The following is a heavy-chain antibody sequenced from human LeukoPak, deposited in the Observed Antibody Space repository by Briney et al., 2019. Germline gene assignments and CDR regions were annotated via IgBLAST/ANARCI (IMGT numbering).Heavy chain of an antibody. J-gene: IGHJ4*02. CDR2: ISSSSSYI. Sequence: PSETLSLTCAVSGGSISSSNCWSWVRQSPGKGLEWVSSISSSSSYIYYTDSMKGRFTISRDNSKNTLYLQMNSLRAEDTAVYYCAKEFTAGGPQDYWGQGTLVTVSS. V-gene: IGHV3-21*01. D-gene: IGHD6-13*01. CDR1: GGSISSSNC. CDR3: AKEFTAGGPQDY.